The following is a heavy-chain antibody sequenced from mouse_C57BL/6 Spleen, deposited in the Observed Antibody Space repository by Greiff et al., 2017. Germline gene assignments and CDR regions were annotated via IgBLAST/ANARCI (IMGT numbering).Heavy chain of an antibody. CDR2: IRNKANGYTT. V-gene: IGHV7-3*01. CDR3: ARYIATTVVGAMDY. CDR1: GFTFTDYY. J-gene: IGHJ4*01. D-gene: IGHD1-1*01. Sequence: EVQLQESGGGLVQPGGSLSLSCAASGFTFTDYYMSWDRQPPGKALEWLGFIRNKANGYTTEYSASVKGRFTISRDNSQSILYLQMNALRAEDSATYYCARYIATTVVGAMDYWGQGTSVTVSS.